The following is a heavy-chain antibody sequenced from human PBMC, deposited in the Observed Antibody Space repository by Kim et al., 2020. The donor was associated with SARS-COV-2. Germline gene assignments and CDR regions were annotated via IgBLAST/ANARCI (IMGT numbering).Heavy chain of an antibody. CDR3: ARVKVRHSSSYNPLDF. V-gene: IGHV3-11*06. Sequence: SVKGRFTISRDNAENSLYLQMNTLIVEDTAVYFCARVKVRHSSSYNPLDFWGQGTLLTVSS. J-gene: IGHJ4*02. D-gene: IGHD3-10*01.